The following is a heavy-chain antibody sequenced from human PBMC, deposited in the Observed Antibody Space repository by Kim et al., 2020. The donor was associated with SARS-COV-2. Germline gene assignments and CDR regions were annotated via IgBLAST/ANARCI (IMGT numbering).Heavy chain of an antibody. CDR2: IYYSGST. Sequence: SETLSLTCTVSGGSISSSSYYWGWIRQPPGKGLEWIGSIYYSGSTYYNPSLKSRVTISVDTSKNQFSLKLSSVTAADTAVYYCARDTSGPVYSSGWYAYFDYWGQGTLVTVSS. V-gene: IGHV4-39*07. J-gene: IGHJ4*02. D-gene: IGHD6-19*01. CDR3: ARDTSGPVYSSGWYAYFDY. CDR1: GGSISSSSYY.